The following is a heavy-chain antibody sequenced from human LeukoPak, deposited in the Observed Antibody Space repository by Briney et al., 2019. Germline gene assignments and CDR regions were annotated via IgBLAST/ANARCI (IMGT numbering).Heavy chain of an antibody. V-gene: IGHV1-3*01. Sequence: ASVKVSCKASGYTFTSYAMHWVRQAPGQRLEWMGWINAGNGNTKYSQKFQGRVTITRDTSASTAYMELSSLRSEDTAVYYCARARAYYYDSSGYSAFDMWGQGTMVTVSS. CDR3: ARARAYYYDSSGYSAFDM. CDR1: GYTFTSYA. D-gene: IGHD3-22*01. CDR2: INAGNGNT. J-gene: IGHJ3*02.